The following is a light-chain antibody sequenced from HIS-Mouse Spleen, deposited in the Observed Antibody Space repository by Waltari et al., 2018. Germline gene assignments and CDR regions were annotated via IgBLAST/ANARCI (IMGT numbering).Light chain of an antibody. V-gene: IGLV1-47*01. CDR1: SSNLGSNY. CDR3: AAWDDSLSGPV. CDR2: RNN. J-gene: IGLJ3*02. Sequence: QSVLTQPPSASGTPGQRVTISCSGSSSNLGSNYVYWYHQLPGTAPNLLIYRNNQRPSGVPDRFSGSKSGTSASLAISGLRSEDEADYYCAAWDDSLSGPVFGGGTKLTVL.